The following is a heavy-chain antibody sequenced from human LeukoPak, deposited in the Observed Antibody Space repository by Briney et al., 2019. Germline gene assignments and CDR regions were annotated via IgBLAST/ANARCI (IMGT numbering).Heavy chain of an antibody. CDR3: AKDYSSSLTNWFDP. D-gene: IGHD6-6*01. CDR2: ISGGGGST. Sequence: GGSLRLSCAASGFTFSSYAMSWVRQAPGKGLEWVSGISGGGGSTYYADSVKGRFTISRDNSKNMLYLQMNSLRAEDTAVYYCAKDYSSSLTNWFDPWGQGTLVTVSS. J-gene: IGHJ5*02. V-gene: IGHV3-23*01. CDR1: GFTFSSYA.